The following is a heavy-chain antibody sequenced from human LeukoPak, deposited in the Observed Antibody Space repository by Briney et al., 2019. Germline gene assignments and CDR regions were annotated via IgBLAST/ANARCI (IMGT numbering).Heavy chain of an antibody. Sequence: ASVKVSCKASGYTFASYGISWVRQAPGQGLEWMGWISAYNGNTNYAQKLQGRVTMTTDTSTSTAYMELRSLRSDDTAVYYCARDTVFGVVIRRYDAFDIWGQGTMVTVSS. CDR3: ARDTVFGVVIRRYDAFDI. CDR2: ISAYNGNT. CDR1: GYTFASYG. D-gene: IGHD3-3*01. J-gene: IGHJ3*02. V-gene: IGHV1-18*01.